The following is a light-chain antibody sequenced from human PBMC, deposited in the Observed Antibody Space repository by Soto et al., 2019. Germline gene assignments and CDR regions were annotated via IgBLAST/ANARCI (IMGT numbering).Light chain of an antibody. Sequence: VVTQSQDRLSVAPGKRAALAGRASQSVSTYLAWYQQKPGQAPRLLIYDASDRATGIPARFSGSGYGTDFTLPITSLEPEAFVPYYCQPRDSWPMTFGQGTRLEIK. V-gene: IGKV3-11*01. CDR2: DAS. J-gene: IGKJ5*01. CDR3: QPRDSWPMT. CDR1: QSVSTY.